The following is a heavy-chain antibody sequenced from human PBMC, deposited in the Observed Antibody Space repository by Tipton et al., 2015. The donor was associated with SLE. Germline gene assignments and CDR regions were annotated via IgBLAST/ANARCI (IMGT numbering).Heavy chain of an antibody. Sequence: QSGPEVKKPGASVKVSCKASGYTFTSYGISWVRQAPGQGLEWMGWISAYNGNTNYAQKLQGRVTMTTDTSTSTAYMELRSLRSDDTAVYYCASSYYDSSGYYLYYFDYWGQGPLATVSS. D-gene: IGHD3-22*01. J-gene: IGHJ4*02. CDR2: ISAYNGNT. V-gene: IGHV1-18*01. CDR1: GYTFTSYG. CDR3: ASSYYDSSGYYLYYFDY.